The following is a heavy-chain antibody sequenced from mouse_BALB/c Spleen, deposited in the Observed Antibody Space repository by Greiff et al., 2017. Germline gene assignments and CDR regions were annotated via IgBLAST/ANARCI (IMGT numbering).Heavy chain of an antibody. CDR2: ISDGGSYT. CDR3: AREGLTGKGGYIDV. V-gene: IGHV5-4*02. J-gene: IGHJ1*01. Sequence: DVMLVESGGGLVKPGGSLKLSCAASGFTFSDYYMYWVRQTPEKRLAWVATISDGGSYTYYPDSVKGRFTISRDNAKNNLYLQLNSLKSEDTAMYYCAREGLTGKGGYIDVWGAGTTVTVSS. CDR1: GFTFSDYY.